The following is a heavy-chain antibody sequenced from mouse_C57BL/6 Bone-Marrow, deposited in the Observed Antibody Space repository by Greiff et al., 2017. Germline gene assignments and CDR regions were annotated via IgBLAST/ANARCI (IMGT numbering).Heavy chain of an antibody. D-gene: IGHD2-3*01. V-gene: IGHV1-74*01. J-gene: IGHJ3*01. CDR2: IHPSDSDT. Sequence: QVQLQQPGAELVKPGASVTVSCKASGYTFTSYWMPWVKQRPGQGLEWLGRIHPSDSDTNYNQTFKGQATLTVDKSSSTAYMPLSSLTSEDSAVYYCAIPRWRGAWFAYWGQGTLVTVSA. CDR3: AIPRWRGAWFAY. CDR1: GYTFTSYW.